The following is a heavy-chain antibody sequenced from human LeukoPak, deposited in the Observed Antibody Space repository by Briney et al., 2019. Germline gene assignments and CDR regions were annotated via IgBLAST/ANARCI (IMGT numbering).Heavy chain of an antibody. D-gene: IGHD3-10*02. CDR2: VNSDGSGT. J-gene: IGHJ6*04. CDR3: AELGITMIGGV. CDR1: GFTFSRYS. Sequence: GGSLRLSCAASGFTFSRYSMHWVRQAPGKGLVWVSHVNSDGSGTDYADSVKGRFTISRDNAKNTLYLQMNSLRAEDTAVYYCAELGITMIGGVWGKGTTVTISS. V-gene: IGHV3-74*01.